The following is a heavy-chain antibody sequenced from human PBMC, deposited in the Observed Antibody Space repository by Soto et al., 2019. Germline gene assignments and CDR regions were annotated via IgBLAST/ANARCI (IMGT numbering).Heavy chain of an antibody. CDR2: ISYDGSNK. D-gene: IGHD2-2*01. CDR3: ASHPKPYASGLLPCFDY. J-gene: IGHJ4*02. CDR1: GFTFRTSV. V-gene: IGHV3-30*14. Sequence: PGGSLRLSCAASGFTFRTSVIHWVRQAPGKGLEWVAVISYDGSNKYCADSVKARFTISRDNSKNTLYLQMSSLRAEDTAVYYCASHPKPYASGLLPCFDYWGQGTLVTVSS.